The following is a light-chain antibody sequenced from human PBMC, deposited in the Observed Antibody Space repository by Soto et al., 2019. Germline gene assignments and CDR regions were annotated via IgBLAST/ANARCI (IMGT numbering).Light chain of an antibody. CDR1: SGTIASNY. CDR2: QNH. Sequence: NFMLTQPHSVSESPGKTVTISCTRSSGTIASNYVQWYQQRPGSAPTTVMFQNHQRPSGVPDRFSGSIDTSSNSAALIISGLETEDEADYSCQSYDSTTNWVFGGGTKLTVL. CDR3: QSYDSTTNWV. V-gene: IGLV6-57*04. J-gene: IGLJ3*02.